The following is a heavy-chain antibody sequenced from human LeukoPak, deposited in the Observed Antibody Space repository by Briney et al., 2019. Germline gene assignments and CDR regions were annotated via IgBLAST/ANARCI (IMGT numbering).Heavy chain of an antibody. J-gene: IGHJ4*02. CDR3: ARSAR. Sequence: GVYLRLSCAASGFTSGTSWMSWVRQAPGRGLEWVANINQDGSAQYYVDSVKGRFTISRDNAKSSLYLQMNSLRAEDTAVYYCARSARWGQGTLVTVSS. CDR2: INQDGSAQ. V-gene: IGHV3-7*01. CDR1: GFTSGTSW.